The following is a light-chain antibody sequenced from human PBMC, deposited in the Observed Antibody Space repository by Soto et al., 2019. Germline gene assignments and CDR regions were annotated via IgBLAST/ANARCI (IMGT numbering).Light chain of an antibody. Sequence: EIVLTQSPGTLSLSPGERATLSCRASQSVSNYLAWYQRKPGQAPRLLIYGASSRATGITDRFSGSGSGTDSTLTISRLEAEDFAVYYCHQYGGSPQTFGQGTKVEIK. CDR2: GAS. CDR3: HQYGGSPQT. CDR1: QSVSNY. V-gene: IGKV3-20*01. J-gene: IGKJ1*01.